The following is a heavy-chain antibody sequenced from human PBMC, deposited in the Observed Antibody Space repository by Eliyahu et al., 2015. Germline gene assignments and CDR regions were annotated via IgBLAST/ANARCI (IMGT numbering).Heavy chain of an antibody. CDR3: AKGGPSGADY. V-gene: IGHV3-30-3*01. CDR1: GFSFSDYL. CDR2: ISHDGSTE. D-gene: IGHD1-14*01. Sequence: QVQLVESGGGVVQPGRSXRLXCXASGFSFSDYLMDWGRQGPGEGLDWVARISHDGSTEYYAASVKGRFSVSRDNSKNTLYLQMNSLRVEDTAVYFCAKGGPSGADYWGQGTLVTVSS. J-gene: IGHJ4*02.